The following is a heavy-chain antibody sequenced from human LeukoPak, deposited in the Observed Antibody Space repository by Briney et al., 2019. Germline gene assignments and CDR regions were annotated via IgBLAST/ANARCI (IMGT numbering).Heavy chain of an antibody. CDR1: GGSISSGGYY. V-gene: IGHV4-31*03. Sequence: PSETLSLTCTVSGGSISSGGYYWSWIRQHPGKGLEWIGYIYYSGSTYYNPSLKSRVTISVDTSKNQFSLKLSSVTAADTAVYYCARAYGSGSYYRILFDYWGQGTLVTVSS. D-gene: IGHD3-10*01. CDR3: ARAYGSGSYYRILFDY. CDR2: IYYSGST. J-gene: IGHJ4*02.